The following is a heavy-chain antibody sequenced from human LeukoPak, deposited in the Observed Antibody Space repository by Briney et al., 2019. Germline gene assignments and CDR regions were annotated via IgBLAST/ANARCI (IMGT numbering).Heavy chain of an antibody. CDR3: ARSTQVLSNYFDY. Sequence: SETLSLTCTVSGGSISRSSYYWGWIRQPPGKGLEWIGSVYYSGSTRYNPSLKSRVTISVDTSKNQFSLKLSSVTAADTAVYYCARSTQVLSNYFDYWGQGTLVTVSS. CDR1: GGSISRSSYY. J-gene: IGHJ4*02. CDR2: VYYSGST. D-gene: IGHD2/OR15-2a*01. V-gene: IGHV4-39*01.